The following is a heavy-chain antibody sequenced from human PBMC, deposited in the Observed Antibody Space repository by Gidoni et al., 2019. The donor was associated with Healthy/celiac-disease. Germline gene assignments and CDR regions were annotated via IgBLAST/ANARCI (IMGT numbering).Heavy chain of an antibody. CDR1: GFTFSSYG. Sequence: QVQLVESGGGVVQPGRSLRLSCAASGFTFSSYGMDWVRQAPGKGLEWVAVISYDGSNKYYADSVKGRFTISRDNSKNTLYLQMNSLRAEDTAVYYCARGNCSGGSCQSDYWGQGTLVTVSS. V-gene: IGHV3-30*03. CDR3: ARGNCSGGSCQSDY. D-gene: IGHD2-15*01. CDR2: ISYDGSNK. J-gene: IGHJ4*02.